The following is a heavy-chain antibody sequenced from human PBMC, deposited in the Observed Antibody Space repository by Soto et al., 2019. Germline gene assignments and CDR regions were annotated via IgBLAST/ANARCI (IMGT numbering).Heavy chain of an antibody. V-gene: IGHV1-18*04. CDR3: ASDRPRGYSYGPRDY. J-gene: IGHJ4*02. CDR2: ISAYNGNT. CDR1: GYTFTSYG. Sequence: QVQLVQSGAEVKKPGASVKVSCKASGYTFTSYGISWVRQAPGQGLEWMGWISAYNGNTNYAQKLQGRVTMTTDTSTSPAYMELRSLRSDDTAVYYCASDRPRGYSYGPRDYWGQGTLVTVSS. D-gene: IGHD5-18*01.